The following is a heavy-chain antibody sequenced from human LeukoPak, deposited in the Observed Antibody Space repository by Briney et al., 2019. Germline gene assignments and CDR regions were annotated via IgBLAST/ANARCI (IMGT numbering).Heavy chain of an antibody. CDR1: GFPFSSYW. J-gene: IGHJ4*02. V-gene: IGHV3-7*04. CDR3: TRVGYIDEGIDY. D-gene: IGHD5-24*01. CDR2: IKQDGSKK. Sequence: GGSLRLSCVASGFPFSSYWMTWVRQAPGKGLEWVANIKQDGSKKSYVDSVKGRFTISRDNAKNPLYLRMNSLRAEDTAIYYCTRVGYIDEGIDYGGQGTLVTVSS.